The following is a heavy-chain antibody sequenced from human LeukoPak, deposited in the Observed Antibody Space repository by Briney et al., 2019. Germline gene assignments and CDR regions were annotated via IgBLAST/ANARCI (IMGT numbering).Heavy chain of an antibody. Sequence: GGSLRLSCAASGFTFSDYYMSWIRQAPGKGLEWVSYISSSGSTIYYADSVKGRFTISRDNAKNSLYLQMNSLRAEVTAVYYCAGESKGSYYYDSSGYYYGYYFDYWGQGTLVTVSS. CDR1: GFTFSDYY. CDR2: ISSSGSTI. CDR3: AGESKGSYYYDSSGYYYGYYFDY. D-gene: IGHD3-22*01. J-gene: IGHJ4*02. V-gene: IGHV3-11*01.